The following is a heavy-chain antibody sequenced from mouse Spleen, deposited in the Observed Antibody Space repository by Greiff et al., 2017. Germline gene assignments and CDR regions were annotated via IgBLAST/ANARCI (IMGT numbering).Heavy chain of an antibody. Sequence: EVHLVESGGGLVKLGGSLKLSCAASGFTFSSYAMSWVRQTPEKRLEWVATISSGGGNTYYPDSVKGRFTISRDNAKNTLYLQMSSLKSEDTAMYYCARHFLGRSFDYWGQGTTLTVSS. CDR3: ARHFLGRSFDY. CDR1: GFTFSSYA. J-gene: IGHJ2*01. D-gene: IGHD4-1*01. V-gene: IGHV5-9-3*01. CDR2: ISSGGGNT.